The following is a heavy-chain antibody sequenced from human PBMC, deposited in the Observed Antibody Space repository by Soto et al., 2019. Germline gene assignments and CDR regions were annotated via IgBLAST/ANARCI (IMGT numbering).Heavy chain of an antibody. Sequence: GSLRLSCTVSGVTFSNYAMNWVRQAPGKGLEWVSSLSGSGGTTYYADSVKGRFIISRDNSKNTLYLLMNSLRAEDTALYYCAKQRADYGSGADTFYFDSWGQGALVTVSS. D-gene: IGHD3-10*01. CDR3: AKQRADYGSGADTFYFDS. CDR2: LSGSGGTT. CDR1: GVTFSNYA. V-gene: IGHV3-23*01. J-gene: IGHJ4*02.